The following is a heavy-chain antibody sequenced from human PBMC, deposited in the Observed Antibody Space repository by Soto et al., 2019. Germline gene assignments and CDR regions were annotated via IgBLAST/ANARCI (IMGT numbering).Heavy chain of an antibody. D-gene: IGHD2-2*01. Sequence: QVQLQQWGAGLVKPSETLSLSCAVYGQSFSGHSWAWIRQPPGKGLEWIGEINESGSTYYNPSLKGRATISTETPKIQCARRLSPVGAADTPPYFCPRGSAFGAPPVELKAFNYASGGQGTLV. J-gene: IGHJ4*02. V-gene: IGHV4-34*01. CDR1: GQSFSGHS. CDR2: INESGST. CDR3: PRGSAFGAPPVELKAFNYAS.